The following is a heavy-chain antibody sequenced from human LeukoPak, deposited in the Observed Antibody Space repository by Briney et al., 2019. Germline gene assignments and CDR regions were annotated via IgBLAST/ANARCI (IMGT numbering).Heavy chain of an antibody. Sequence: ASVKVSCTASGATFTSYAISWVRQAPGQGLEWMGGIIPIFGTAKYAQKFPGRVTITADESTSTAYMELSSLRSEDTAVYYCARAPLVPAARDYYYYGMDVWGKGTTVTVSS. CDR1: GATFTSYA. D-gene: IGHD2-2*01. CDR3: ARAPLVPAARDYYYYGMDV. CDR2: IIPIFGTA. V-gene: IGHV1-69*13. J-gene: IGHJ6*04.